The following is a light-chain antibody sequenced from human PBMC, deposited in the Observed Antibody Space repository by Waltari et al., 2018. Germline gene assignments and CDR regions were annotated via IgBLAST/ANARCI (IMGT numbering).Light chain of an antibody. Sequence: QSVLTQPPSVSGAPGQRVTISCTGSSSNIGAGYDVHWYQQLPGTAPKLLIYENNNRPSGVPDRFSCSKSVTSASLAITWLQAEDEADYYCQSYDSSLSGSVFGGGTKLTVL. J-gene: IGLJ2*01. CDR2: ENN. V-gene: IGLV1-40*01. CDR1: SSNIGAGYD. CDR3: QSYDSSLSGSV.